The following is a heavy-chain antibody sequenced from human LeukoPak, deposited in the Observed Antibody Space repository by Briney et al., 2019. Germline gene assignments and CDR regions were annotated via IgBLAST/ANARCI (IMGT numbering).Heavy chain of an antibody. V-gene: IGHV1-2*02. CDR1: GYTFTGYF. CDR3: ARDERYDSSGYPFDY. J-gene: IGHJ4*02. Sequence: GASVKVSCKAPGYTFTGYFIHWVRQAPGQGLEWMGWINPNNGDTNYAQKFQGRVTITRDTAITTAYMELSRLRSDDTAVYYCARDERYDSSGYPFDYWGQGTLVTVSS. CDR2: INPNNGDT. D-gene: IGHD3-22*01.